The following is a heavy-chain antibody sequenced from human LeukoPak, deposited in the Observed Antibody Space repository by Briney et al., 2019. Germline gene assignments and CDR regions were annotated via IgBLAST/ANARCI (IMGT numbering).Heavy chain of an antibody. CDR2: ISSSGNTI. D-gene: IGHD3-22*01. CDR1: GFTFSNYG. V-gene: IGHV3-48*04. J-gene: IGHJ4*02. Sequence: GGSLRLSCAASGFTFSNYGMHWVRQAPGKGLEWVSYISSSGNTIYYADSVKGRFTISRDNAKNSLYLQMNSLRAEDTALYFCARGPPNYYDSSGYFYLWGQGTLVTVSS. CDR3: ARGPPNYYDSSGYFYL.